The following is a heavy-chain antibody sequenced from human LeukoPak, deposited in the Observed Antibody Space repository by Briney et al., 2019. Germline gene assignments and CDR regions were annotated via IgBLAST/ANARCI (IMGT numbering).Heavy chain of an antibody. Sequence: GGSLRLSCAASGFTFRTYWMSWVRQAPGKGLEWVANIKQDGNEKYYVDSVKGRFTISRDNAKNSLYLQMNSLRAEDTAVYYCARDRGNQRGYYYYYMDVWGKGTTVTVSS. CDR3: ARDRGNQRGYYYYYMDV. D-gene: IGHD1-14*01. CDR2: IKQDGNEK. J-gene: IGHJ6*03. V-gene: IGHV3-7*01. CDR1: GFTFRTYW.